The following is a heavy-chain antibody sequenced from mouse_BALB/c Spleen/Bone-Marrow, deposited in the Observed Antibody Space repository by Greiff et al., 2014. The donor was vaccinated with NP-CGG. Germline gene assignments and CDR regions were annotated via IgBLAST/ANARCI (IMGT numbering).Heavy chain of an antibody. D-gene: IGHD1-1*01. V-gene: IGHV14-3*02. CDR1: GFNIKDTY. J-gene: IGHJ2*01. CDR3: ARIYYYGRGYFDY. CDR2: IDPANGNT. Sequence: EVQLVESGAELVKPGASVKLSCTASGFNIKDTYMHWVKQRPEQGLEWIGRIDPANGNTKYDPKFQGKATITADTSSNTAYLQLSSLTSEDTAVYYCARIYYYGRGYFDYWGQGTTLTASS.